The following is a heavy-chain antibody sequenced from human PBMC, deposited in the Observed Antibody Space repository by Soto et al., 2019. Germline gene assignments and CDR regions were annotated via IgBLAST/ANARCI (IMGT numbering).Heavy chain of an antibody. D-gene: IGHD6-6*01. Sequence: SQTLSLTCTVSGASISSGGYYWTWIRQSPGKGLEWIGYIYYSGSTYYNPSLESRVAISLDTSRSQFSLTLHSVTAADTAIYYCARDRPTNFFDPGGQGTLVTFSS. CDR2: IYYSGST. CDR1: GASISSGGYY. CDR3: ARDRPTNFFDP. J-gene: IGHJ5*02. V-gene: IGHV4-31*03.